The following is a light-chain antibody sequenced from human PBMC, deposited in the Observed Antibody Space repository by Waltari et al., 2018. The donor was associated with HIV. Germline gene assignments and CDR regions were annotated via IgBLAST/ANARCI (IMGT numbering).Light chain of an antibody. Sequence: QSALTQPHLVSGSPGQSLTISCTGTSSYVDTFVSWYQHHPGKAPKVIIYDVDKRPSGVPDRFSGSKSGNTASLTISGLQAEDEADYHCCSHAGNLIFVFGTGTRVTVL. CDR2: DVD. CDR3: CSHAGNLIFV. J-gene: IGLJ1*01. V-gene: IGLV2-11*01. CDR1: SSYVDTF.